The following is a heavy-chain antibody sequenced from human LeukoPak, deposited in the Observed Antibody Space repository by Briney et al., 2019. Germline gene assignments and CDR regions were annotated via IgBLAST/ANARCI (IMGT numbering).Heavy chain of an antibody. CDR3: ARDLLGVWAY. V-gene: IGHV3-7*01. D-gene: IGHD3-10*01. J-gene: IGHJ4*02. CDR1: GFTFSRYW. CDR2: IKQDGSET. Sequence: GGSLRLSCAGSGFTFSRYWMSWVRQAPGKGLEWVTNIKQDGSETSYLDSVRGRFTVSRDNTKNSVYLQMNSLRAEDTAVYYCARDLLGVWAYWGPGTRVTVSS.